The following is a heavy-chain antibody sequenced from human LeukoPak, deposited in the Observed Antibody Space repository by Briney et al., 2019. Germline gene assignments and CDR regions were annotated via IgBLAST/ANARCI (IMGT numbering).Heavy chain of an antibody. CDR2: MNPNSGNT. J-gene: IGHJ4*02. D-gene: IGHD5-24*01. CDR3: ARGADYVTMASSIDY. CDR1: GYTFTSYD. V-gene: IGHV1-8*01. Sequence: VASVKVSCKASGYTFTSYDINWVRQATGQGLEWMGWMNPNSGNTGYTQKFQGRVTMTRNTSISTAYMELSRLRSDDTALYYCARGADYVTMASSIDYWGQGTLVTVSS.